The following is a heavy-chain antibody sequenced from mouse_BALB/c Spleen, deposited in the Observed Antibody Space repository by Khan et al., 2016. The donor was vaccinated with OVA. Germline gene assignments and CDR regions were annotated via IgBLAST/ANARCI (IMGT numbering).Heavy chain of an antibody. V-gene: IGHV3-2*02. D-gene: IGHD1-1*01. Sequence: EVQLQESGPGLVKPSQSLSLTCTVTGYSITSAYAWSWIRQFPGNKLEWMGYISYSGSTNYNPSLKSRISVTRDTSKNQFFLQLNSVTTEDTATSYCARQNYYGYAMDDWGQGTSVTVSS. CDR3: ARQNYYGYAMDD. J-gene: IGHJ4*01. CDR1: GYSITSAYA. CDR2: ISYSGST.